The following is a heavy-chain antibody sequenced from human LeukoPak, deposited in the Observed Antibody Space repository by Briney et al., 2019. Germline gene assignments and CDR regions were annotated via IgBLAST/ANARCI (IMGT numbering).Heavy chain of an antibody. V-gene: IGHV4-61*02. Sequence: SETLSLTCTVSGGSISSGSYYWSWIRQPAGKGLEWIGRIYTSGSTNYNPSLKSRVTISVDPSKNQFSLKLSSVTAADTAVYYCASGYYYDSSGYYNLDIWGQGTMVTVSS. J-gene: IGHJ3*02. CDR1: GGSISSGSYY. D-gene: IGHD3-22*01. CDR3: ASGYYYDSSGYYNLDI. CDR2: IYTSGST.